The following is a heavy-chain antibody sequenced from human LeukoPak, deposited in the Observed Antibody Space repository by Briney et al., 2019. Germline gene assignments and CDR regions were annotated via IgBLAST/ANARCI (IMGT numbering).Heavy chain of an antibody. CDR2: ISGSGGST. CDR1: GFAFDSYA. CDR3: AKDHYGSGNHFDY. Sequence: PGGSLRLSRAASGFAFDSYAMSWVRQAPGKGLEWVSGISGSGGSTYYADSVKGRFTISRDNSKNTLYLQMNSLRAEDTAVYYCAKDHYGSGNHFDYWGQGTLVTVSS. D-gene: IGHD3-10*01. J-gene: IGHJ4*02. V-gene: IGHV3-23*01.